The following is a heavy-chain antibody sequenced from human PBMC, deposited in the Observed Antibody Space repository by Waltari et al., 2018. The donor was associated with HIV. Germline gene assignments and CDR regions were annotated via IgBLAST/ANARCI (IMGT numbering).Heavy chain of an antibody. V-gene: IGHV3-23*01. Sequence: RLSCAASGFTFSSYAMSWVRQAPGKGLEWVSAISGSGGSTYYADSVKGRFTISRDNSKNTLYLQMNSLRAEDTAVYYCAKGRFLEWLLPYNWFDPWGQGTLVTVSS. CDR3: AKGRFLEWLLPYNWFDP. CDR1: GFTFSSYA. CDR2: ISGSGGST. J-gene: IGHJ5*02. D-gene: IGHD3-3*01.